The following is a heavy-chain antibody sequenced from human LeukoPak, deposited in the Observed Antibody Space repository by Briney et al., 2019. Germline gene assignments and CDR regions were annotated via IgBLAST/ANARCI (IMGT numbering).Heavy chain of an antibody. Sequence: KTGGSLRLSCAASGFTFRSYAMSWVRQAPGKGLEWVSAISGSGGSTYYADSVKGRFTISRDNSKNTLYLQMNSLRAEDTAVYYCAKDWYCSGGSCYSPFYYWGQGTLVTVSS. CDR2: ISGSGGST. J-gene: IGHJ4*02. CDR1: GFTFRSYA. D-gene: IGHD2-15*01. CDR3: AKDWYCSGGSCYSPFYY. V-gene: IGHV3-23*01.